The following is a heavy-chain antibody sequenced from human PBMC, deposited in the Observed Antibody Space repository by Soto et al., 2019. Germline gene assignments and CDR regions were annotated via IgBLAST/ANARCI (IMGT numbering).Heavy chain of an antibody. J-gene: IGHJ4*02. D-gene: IGHD2-8*01. CDR1: GGSISTYY. Sequence: QVQLQESGPGLVKPSGTLSLTCTVSGGSISTYYWSWIRQPPGKGLEWIGYIYYGGSANYNPSLKRRVTRSVDTSKKQFSLKLGSVTAADTAVYYCARGGQCTNGVCYALDYWGQGTLVTVSS. V-gene: IGHV4-59*08. CDR3: ARGGQCTNGVCYALDY. CDR2: IYYGGSA.